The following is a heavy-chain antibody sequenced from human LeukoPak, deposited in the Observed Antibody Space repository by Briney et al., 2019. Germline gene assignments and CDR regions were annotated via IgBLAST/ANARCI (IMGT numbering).Heavy chain of an antibody. CDR3: AKADYYGSGSYYNVGYYYGMDV. D-gene: IGHD3-10*01. V-gene: IGHV3-43D*04. Sequence: PGGSLRLSCAASGFTFDDYAMHWVRQAPGKGLEWVSLISWDGGSTYYADSVKGRFTISRDNSKNSLYLQMNSLRAEDTALYYCAKADYYGSGSYYNVGYYYGMDVWGKGTTVTVSS. CDR2: ISWDGGST. J-gene: IGHJ6*04. CDR1: GFTFDDYA.